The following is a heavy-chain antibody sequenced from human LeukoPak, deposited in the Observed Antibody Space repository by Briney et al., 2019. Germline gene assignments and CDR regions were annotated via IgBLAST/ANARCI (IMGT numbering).Heavy chain of an antibody. D-gene: IGHD3-22*01. Sequence: SETLSLTCAVYGGSFSGYYWSWIRQPPGKGLEWIGEINHSGSTNYNPSLKSRVTISVDTSKNQFSLKLSSVTAADTAVYYCARQYYFDSSGYWLFYFDYWGQGTLVTVSS. CDR1: GGSFSGYY. CDR3: ARQYYFDSSGYWLFYFDY. J-gene: IGHJ4*02. V-gene: IGHV4-34*01. CDR2: INHSGST.